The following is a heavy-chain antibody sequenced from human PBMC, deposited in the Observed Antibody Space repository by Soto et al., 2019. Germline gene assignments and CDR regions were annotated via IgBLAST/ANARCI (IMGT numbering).Heavy chain of an antibody. CDR1: GYTFTGAY. V-gene: IGHV1-2*02. Sequence: ASVKVSCKASGYTFTGAYIHWVRQAPGQGLEWMGCINPNSGGTEFAQKFQGRVTVTRDTSITTVYMEMNRLRSDDTGVYYCARDFTTRSYGVDVWGQGIAVTVSS. CDR3: ARDFTTRSYGVDV. D-gene: IGHD3-10*01. CDR2: INPNSGGT. J-gene: IGHJ6*02.